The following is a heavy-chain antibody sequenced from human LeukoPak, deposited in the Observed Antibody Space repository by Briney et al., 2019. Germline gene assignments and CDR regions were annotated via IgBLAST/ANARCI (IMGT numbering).Heavy chain of an antibody. CDR2: IKEDGSEK. CDR1: GFTFSRYW. D-gene: IGHD5-24*01. J-gene: IGHJ4*02. Sequence: GGSLTLSCAASGFTFSRYWMSWVRQVPGKGLEWVANIKEDGSEKYYVDSVKGRFTISRDNAKNSLYLQMNSLRADDTAVYYCARGGGRHADYWGQGTLVTVSS. CDR3: ARGGGRHADY. V-gene: IGHV3-7*01.